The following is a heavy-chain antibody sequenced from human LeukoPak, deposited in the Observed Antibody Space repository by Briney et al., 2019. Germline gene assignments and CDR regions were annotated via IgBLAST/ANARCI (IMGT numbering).Heavy chain of an antibody. CDR1: GGSISSSSYY. D-gene: IGHD1-26*01. J-gene: IGHJ1*01. Sequence: SSETLSLTCTVSGGSISSSSYYWGWIRQPPGKGLEGTGSIYYSGSTYYNPSLKSRVTISLDTSKNQFSLRLSSVTAADTAVYYCARSYSGSFLYWGQGSLVTVSS. CDR3: ARSYSGSFLY. CDR2: IYYSGST. V-gene: IGHV4-39*07.